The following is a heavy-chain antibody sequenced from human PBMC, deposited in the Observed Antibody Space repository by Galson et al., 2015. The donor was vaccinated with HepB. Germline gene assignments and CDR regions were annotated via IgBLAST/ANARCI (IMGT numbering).Heavy chain of an antibody. CDR1: GYTFTNYH. D-gene: IGHD4-17*01. J-gene: IGHJ3*02. V-gene: IGHV1-18*01. Sequence: SVKVSCKASGYTFTNYHISWVRQAPGQGLEWMGWINAYNGDTNYAQKLQGRVTMTTDTSTSTVYMELRSLRSDDTAVYFCARSVSDYGDYVYYAFDIWGQGTKVTVTS. CDR2: INAYNGDT. CDR3: ARSVSDYGDYVYYAFDI.